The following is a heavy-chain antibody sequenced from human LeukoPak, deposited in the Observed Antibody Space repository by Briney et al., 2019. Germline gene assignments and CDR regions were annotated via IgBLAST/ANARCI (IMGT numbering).Heavy chain of an antibody. D-gene: IGHD2-21*01. CDR2: ISGSGGST. V-gene: IGHV3-23*01. J-gene: IGHJ4*02. CDR1: GFTFSSYA. CDR3: ARDRAKVIATLME. Sequence: GGSLRLSCAASGFTFSSYAMSWVRQAPGKGLEWVSAISGSGGSTYYADSVKGRFTISRDNSWNTLYLQMNSLRAGDTAVYYCARDRAKVIATLMEWGQGTLVTVSS.